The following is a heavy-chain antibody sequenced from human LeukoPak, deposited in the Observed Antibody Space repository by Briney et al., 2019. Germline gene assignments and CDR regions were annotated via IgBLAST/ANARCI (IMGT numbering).Heavy chain of an antibody. CDR1: GFTFSSYA. J-gene: IGHJ4*02. CDR2: ISGGGGST. Sequence: GGSLRLSCAASGFTFSSYAMSWVRQAPGKGLEWVSAISGGGGSTYYADSVKGRFTISRDNSKNTLYLQMNSLRAEDTAVYYCAKDTGDCGGDCYSEGLGYWGQGTLVTVSS. D-gene: IGHD2-21*02. V-gene: IGHV3-23*01. CDR3: AKDTGDCGGDCYSEGLGY.